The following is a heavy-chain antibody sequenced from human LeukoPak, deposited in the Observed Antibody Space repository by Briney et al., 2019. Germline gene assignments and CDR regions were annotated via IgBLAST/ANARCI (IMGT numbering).Heavy chain of an antibody. CDR3: ARDGRGLGFYYYYMDV. J-gene: IGHJ6*03. V-gene: IGHV4-39*07. Sequence: SETLSLTCTVSGGSISSDNYYWGWIRQPPRKGLEFIGSIYYSGSTYYNPSLKSRVTISVDTSKNQFSLKLSSVTAADTAVYYCARDGRGLGFYYYYMDVWGKGTTVTVSS. CDR2: IYYSGST. CDR1: GGSISSDNYY.